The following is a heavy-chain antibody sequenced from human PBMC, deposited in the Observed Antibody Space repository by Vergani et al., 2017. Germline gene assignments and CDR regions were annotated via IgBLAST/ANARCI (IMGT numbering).Heavy chain of an antibody. V-gene: IGHV4-31*03. CDR2: IYYSGST. CDR3: AINHLYCSSTSCRPNWFDP. CDR1: GGSISSGSYY. Sequence: QVQLQESGPGLVKPSQTLSLTCTVSGGSISSGSYYWSWIRQHPGNGLEWIGYIYYSGSTYYNPSLKSRVTISVDTSKNQFSLKLSSVTAADTAVYYCAINHLYCSSTSCRPNWFDPWGQGTLVTVSS. J-gene: IGHJ5*02. D-gene: IGHD2-2*01.